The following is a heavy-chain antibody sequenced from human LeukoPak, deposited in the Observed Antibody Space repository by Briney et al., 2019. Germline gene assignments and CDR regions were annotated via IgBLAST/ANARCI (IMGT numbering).Heavy chain of an antibody. V-gene: IGHV4-59*01. Sequence: SETLSLTCAVSGGSISTYYWSWIRQPPGKGLEWIGYIYYSGSTNYNPSLKSRVTISVDTSKNQFSLKLSSVTAADTAIYYCARVTGYMIEDYFDYWGQGTLVTVSS. D-gene: IGHD3-22*01. CDR3: ARVTGYMIEDYFDY. CDR1: GGSISTYY. J-gene: IGHJ4*02. CDR2: IYYSGST.